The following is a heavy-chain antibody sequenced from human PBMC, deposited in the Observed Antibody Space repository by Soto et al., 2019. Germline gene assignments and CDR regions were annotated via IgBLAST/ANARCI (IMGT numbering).Heavy chain of an antibody. CDR2: IKSKIDGATT. J-gene: IGHJ4*02. V-gene: IGHV3-15*07. CDR3: AADVPSQGRGEFDY. CDR1: GLTFTNAW. Sequence: GGSLRLSCAASGLTFTNAWMTWVRQAPGKGLEWVGRIKSKIDGATTDYAAPVKGRFTISRDDSKNTLYLQMSSLKTEDTAVYYCAADVPSQGRGEFDYWGQGTLVTVSS.